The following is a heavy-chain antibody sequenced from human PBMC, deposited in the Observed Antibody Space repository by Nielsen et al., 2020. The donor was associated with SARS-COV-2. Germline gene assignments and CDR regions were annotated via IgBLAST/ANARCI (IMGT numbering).Heavy chain of an antibody. D-gene: IGHD3-3*01. CDR2: FDPEDAET. CDR3: ASGPKRFLETGYFDMDV. CDR1: GYTLTDLP. V-gene: IGHV1-24*01. J-gene: IGHJ6*02. Sequence: ASVKVSCKVAGYTLTDLPIHWVRQAPGKGLEWMGGFDPEDAETVYAQKFQGRLIMTDDTSTDTAYMELSSLRSEDTAMYYCASGPKRFLETGYFDMDVWGQGTAVSVSS.